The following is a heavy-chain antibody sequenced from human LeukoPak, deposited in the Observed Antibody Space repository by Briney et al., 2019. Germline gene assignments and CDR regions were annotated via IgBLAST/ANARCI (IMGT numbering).Heavy chain of an antibody. V-gene: IGHV4-39*07. Sequence: PSETLSLTCSVSGVSISSGSNYWGWIRQPPGKTLEWIGSIYSSGSTYYNPSLKSRVIILFDTAKNHFSLNLSSVTAADTAVYYCARDFEVGEGFASRAVTFGVWGQGTLVTVSS. CDR2: IYSSGST. CDR3: ARDFEVGEGFASRAVTFGV. J-gene: IGHJ3*01. CDR1: GVSISSGSNY. D-gene: IGHD3-3*01.